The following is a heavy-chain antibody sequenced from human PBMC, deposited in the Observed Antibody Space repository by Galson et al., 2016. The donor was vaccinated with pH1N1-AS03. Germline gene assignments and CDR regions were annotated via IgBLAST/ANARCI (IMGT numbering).Heavy chain of an antibody. D-gene: IGHD6-19*01. J-gene: IGHJ4*02. Sequence: QSGAEVKKPGESLTISCKGSGYDFPSHWLGWVRHMPGKGLEWLGIIYPADSDTPYTPSFQGQVTISVDTSISTAYLQWSSLKASDTAVYYCVRHPYNSGWTGGYWGQGTLITVSS. CDR2: IYPADSDT. V-gene: IGHV5-51*01. CDR1: GYDFPSHW. CDR3: VRHPYNSGWTGGY.